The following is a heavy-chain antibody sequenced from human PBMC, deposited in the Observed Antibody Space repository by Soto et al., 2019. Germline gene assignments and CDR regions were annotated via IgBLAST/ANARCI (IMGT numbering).Heavy chain of an antibody. J-gene: IGHJ4*02. V-gene: IGHV4-59*01. CDR3: AREKIGELFAY. D-gene: IGHD3-10*01. CDR1: GGSISSYY. CDR2: IYYCGST. Sequence: SETLSLTCTVSGGSISSYYWSWIRQPPGKGLEWIGYIYYCGSTNYHPSLKSRVTISVDTSKNLFSLRLSSVTAADTAVYYCAREKIGELFAYWGQGTLVTVSS.